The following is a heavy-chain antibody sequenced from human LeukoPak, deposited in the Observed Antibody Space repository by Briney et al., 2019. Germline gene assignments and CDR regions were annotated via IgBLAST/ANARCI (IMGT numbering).Heavy chain of an antibody. CDR1: GFTFSDYT. D-gene: IGHD2-2*02. Sequence: GGSLRLSCAASGFTFSDYTMNWVRQAPGKGLEWVSYISSSSGTIYYADSVMGRFTISRDNAKNSLYLQMNSLRAEDTAVYYCARDRRYCSSTSCDTGLDYWGQGTLVTVSS. J-gene: IGHJ4*02. V-gene: IGHV3-48*01. CDR2: ISSSSGTI. CDR3: ARDRRYCSSTSCDTGLDY.